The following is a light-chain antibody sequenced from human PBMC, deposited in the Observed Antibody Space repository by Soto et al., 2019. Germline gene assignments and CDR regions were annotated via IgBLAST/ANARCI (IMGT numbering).Light chain of an antibody. Sequence: DIQMTQSPSSLSASVGDRVTITCRASQSISSYLNWYQQKPGKAPKLLIYAASSLQSGVPSRFSGSGSGTDFTLTIRSLQHEDFATYSFQQSYSTSWTFGQGTKVEIK. CDR2: AAS. V-gene: IGKV1-39*01. J-gene: IGKJ1*01. CDR3: QQSYSTSWT. CDR1: QSISSY.